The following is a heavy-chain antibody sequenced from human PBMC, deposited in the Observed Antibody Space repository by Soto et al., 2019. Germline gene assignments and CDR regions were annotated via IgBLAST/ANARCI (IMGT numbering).Heavy chain of an antibody. D-gene: IGHD2-15*01. CDR3: TTDCSGGSCYSAEYFQH. CDR2: IKSKTDGGTT. V-gene: IGHV3-15*01. J-gene: IGHJ1*01. CDR1: GFTFSNAW. Sequence: EVQLVESGGGLVKPGGSLRLSCAASGFTFSNAWMSWVRQAPGKGLEWVGRIKSKTDGGTTDYAAPVKGRFTISRDDSKTTLYLQMNSLKTEDTAVYYCTTDCSGGSCYSAEYFQHWGQGTLVTVSS.